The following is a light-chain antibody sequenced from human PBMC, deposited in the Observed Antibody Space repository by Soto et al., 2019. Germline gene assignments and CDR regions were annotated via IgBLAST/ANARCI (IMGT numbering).Light chain of an antibody. Sequence: QSALTQPPSASGSPGQSVTISCTGTSSDVGGYNYVSWYQQHPGKAPKLMIYEVSKRPSGVPDRFSGYKSANTASLTVSGLQTEDEADYYCSSYAGNNNLIFGTGTKLTVL. CDR3: SSYAGNNNLI. J-gene: IGLJ1*01. V-gene: IGLV2-8*01. CDR2: EVS. CDR1: SSDVGGYNY.